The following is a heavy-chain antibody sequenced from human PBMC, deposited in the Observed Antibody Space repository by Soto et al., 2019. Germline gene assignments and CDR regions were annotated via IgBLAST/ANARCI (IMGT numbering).Heavy chain of an antibody. D-gene: IGHD6-6*01. J-gene: IGHJ6*03. CDR2: INHSGST. Sequence: SETLSLTCAVYGGSFSGYYWSWIRQPPGKGLEWIGEINHSGSTNYNPSLKSRVTISVDTSKNQFSLKLSSVTAADTAVYYCARGRQLVYYYYYYYMDVWGKGTTVTVSS. CDR3: ARGRQLVYYYYYYYMDV. V-gene: IGHV4-34*01. CDR1: GGSFSGYY.